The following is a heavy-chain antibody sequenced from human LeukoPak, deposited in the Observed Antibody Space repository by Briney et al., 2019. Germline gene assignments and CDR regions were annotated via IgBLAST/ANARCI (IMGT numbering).Heavy chain of an antibody. V-gene: IGHV3-7*04. D-gene: IGHD3-22*01. J-gene: IGHJ4*02. CDR2: IKQDGNEK. CDR3: ARDLRTYYPRHFDS. Sequence: PGGSLRLSCAASGFTFSSYWMTWVRQAPGKGLEWVANIKQDGNEKYYVDSVKGRFTISRDNAKNSLYLQLNSLRAEDTAVYFCARDLRTYYPRHFDSWGQGTLVTVSP. CDR1: GFTFSSYW.